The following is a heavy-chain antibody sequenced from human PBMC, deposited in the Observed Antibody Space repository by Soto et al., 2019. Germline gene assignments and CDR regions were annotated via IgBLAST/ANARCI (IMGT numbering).Heavy chain of an antibody. CDR1: GFTLSYYW. V-gene: IGHV3-74*01. D-gene: IGHD1-26*01. Sequence: EVQLVESGGGLVRPGGSLRLSCAASGFTLSYYWMHWVRQAPGKGLVWVSRIHSDGSSTTYADFVKGRFIISRDNARNTVDLQMSSVRVEDTAVYYCARGDRGAFDFWGQGTMITVCS. CDR2: IHSDGSST. CDR3: ARGDRGAFDF. J-gene: IGHJ3*01.